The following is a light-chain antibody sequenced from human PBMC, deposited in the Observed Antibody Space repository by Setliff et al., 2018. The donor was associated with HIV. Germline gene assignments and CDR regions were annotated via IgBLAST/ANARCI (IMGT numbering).Light chain of an antibody. Sequence: QSVLTQPPSVSGTPGQRVTISCSGGNSNIGSNPVNWYQHVPGRAPKLLIYSNNQRPSGVPERFSGSKSGTSASLAISGLQSEDEADYYCAPWDDNLNAWVFGGGTKVTVL. CDR3: APWDDNLNAWV. CDR2: SNN. CDR1: NSNIGSNP. V-gene: IGLV1-44*01. J-gene: IGLJ3*02.